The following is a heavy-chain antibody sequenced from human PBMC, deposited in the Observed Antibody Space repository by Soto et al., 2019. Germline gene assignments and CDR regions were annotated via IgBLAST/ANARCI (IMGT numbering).Heavy chain of an antibody. J-gene: IGHJ4*02. CDR2: VFFNGIT. D-gene: IGHD4-17*01. V-gene: IGHV4-39*01. CDR3: VRQVGDYYFDQ. Sequence: QLHLQESGPGLVKASETLSLTCTVSGGSMRSTNYYWGWIRQPPGKGLEWIGNVFFNGITFYKPSRESRVSISVDTSKSQFSLRLNSVTAADTAVYYCVRQVGDYYFDQWGQGTLVTVSS. CDR1: GGSMRSTNYY.